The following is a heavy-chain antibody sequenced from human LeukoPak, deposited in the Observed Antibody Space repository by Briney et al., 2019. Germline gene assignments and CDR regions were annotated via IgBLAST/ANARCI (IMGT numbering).Heavy chain of an antibody. Sequence: SETLSLTCTVSGGSISSYYWSWIRRPAGKGLEWIGRIYTSGSTNYNPSLKSRVTISVDTSKNQFSLKLSSVTAADTAVYYCARARTYGDYFGYYFDYWGQGTLVTVSS. CDR2: IYTSGST. J-gene: IGHJ4*02. D-gene: IGHD4-17*01. CDR1: GGSISSYY. V-gene: IGHV4-4*07. CDR3: ARARTYGDYFGYYFDY.